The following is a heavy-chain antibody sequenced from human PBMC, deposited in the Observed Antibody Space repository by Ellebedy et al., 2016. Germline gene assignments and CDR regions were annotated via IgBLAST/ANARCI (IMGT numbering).Heavy chain of an antibody. V-gene: IGHV3-11*01. CDR1: GFTFSDYY. Sequence: GGSLRLSCAASGFTFSDYYMSWIRQAPGKGLEWVSHITSTGTTKYYADSVTGRFTISRDNAENSLFLQMNNLRAEDTAMYYCARTALSCSGGSCYTFDIWGQGILVTVSS. J-gene: IGHJ4*02. CDR2: ITSTGTTK. D-gene: IGHD2-15*01. CDR3: ARTALSCSGGSCYTFDI.